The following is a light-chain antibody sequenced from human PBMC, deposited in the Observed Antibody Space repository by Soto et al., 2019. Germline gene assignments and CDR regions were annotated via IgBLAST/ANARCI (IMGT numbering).Light chain of an antibody. CDR3: HQYAVSPIT. Sequence: EIVLTQSPDILSLSPGERATLSCRASQNIDTYLDWYQQKPGQSPRLLIFDASSRATGTPARFSGSGSGTDFTLSVTRLETEDFAVYYCHQYAVSPITVGQGTRREIK. V-gene: IGKV3-20*01. J-gene: IGKJ5*01. CDR2: DAS. CDR1: QNIDTY.